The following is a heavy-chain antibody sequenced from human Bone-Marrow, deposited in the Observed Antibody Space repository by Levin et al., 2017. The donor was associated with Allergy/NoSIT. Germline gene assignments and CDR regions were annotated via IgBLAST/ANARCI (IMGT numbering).Heavy chain of an antibody. CDR1: GGSISSSSYY. V-gene: IGHV4-39*01. Sequence: SQTLSLTCTVSGGSISSSSYYWGWIRQPPGKGLEWIGSIYYSGSTYYNPSLKSRVTISVDTSKNQFSLKLSSVTAADTAVYYCARREVRLGYCSGGSCYHSWAPFDYWGQGTLVTVSS. J-gene: IGHJ4*02. D-gene: IGHD2-15*01. CDR2: IYYSGST. CDR3: ARREVRLGYCSGGSCYHSWAPFDY.